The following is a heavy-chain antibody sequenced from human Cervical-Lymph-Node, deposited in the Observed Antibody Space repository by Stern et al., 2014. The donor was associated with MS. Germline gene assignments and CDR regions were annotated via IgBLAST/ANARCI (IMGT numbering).Heavy chain of an antibody. CDR2: FNPSGGKT. J-gene: IGHJ4*02. D-gene: IGHD1-1*01. CDR1: GYTFTTYY. V-gene: IGHV1-46*01. Sequence: DQLVESGAEIRKPGASVQISCEASGYTFTTYYMHWVRQAPGQGLEWVALFNPSGGKTTYAQRFQGRVTVTGDTSTSTVYMELTGLRSEDTAVYYCARVLSLATSDSWGQGTLVIVSS. CDR3: ARVLSLATSDS.